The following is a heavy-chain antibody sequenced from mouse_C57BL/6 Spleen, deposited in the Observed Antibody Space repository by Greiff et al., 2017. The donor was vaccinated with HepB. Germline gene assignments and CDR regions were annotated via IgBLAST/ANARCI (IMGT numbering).Heavy chain of an antibody. V-gene: IGHV1-55*01. CDR2: IYPGSGST. J-gene: IGHJ4*01. Sequence: QVQLQQPGAELVKPGASVKMSCKASGYTFTSYWITWVKQRPGQGLEWIGDIYPGSGSTNYNEKFKSKATLTVDTSSSTAYMQLSSLTSEDSAVYYCARMSNYPLYYAMDYWGQGTSVTVSS. CDR1: GYTFTSYW. D-gene: IGHD2-5*01. CDR3: ARMSNYPLYYAMDY.